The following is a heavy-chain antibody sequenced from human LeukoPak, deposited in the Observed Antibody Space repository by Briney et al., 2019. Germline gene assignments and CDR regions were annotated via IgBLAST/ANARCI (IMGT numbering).Heavy chain of an antibody. J-gene: IGHJ6*04. CDR1: GFTFSSYG. CDR3: AKVRDTTDKRRYYYYGMDV. V-gene: IGHV3-30*18. Sequence: GGSLRLSCAASGFTFSSYGMNWVRQAPGKGLEWVAVISYDGSNKYYADYVKGRFTSSRDNSKNTLYLQMNRLRAEDTAVYYCAKVRDTTDKRRYYYYGMDVWGKGTTVTVSS. CDR2: ISYDGSNK. D-gene: IGHD5-18*01.